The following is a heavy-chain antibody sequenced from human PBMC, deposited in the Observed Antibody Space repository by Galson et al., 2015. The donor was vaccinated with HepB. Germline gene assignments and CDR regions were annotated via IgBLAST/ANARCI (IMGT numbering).Heavy chain of an antibody. D-gene: IGHD2-2*01. CDR1: GGSISSGGYS. J-gene: IGHJ3*02. CDR2: IYHSGST. V-gene: IGHV4-30-2*01. Sequence: TLSLTCAVSGGSISSGGYSWSWIRQPPGKGLEWIGYIYHSGSTYYNPSLKSRVTISVDRSKNQFSLKLSSATAADTAVYYCARPAARDRYGVDIWGQGTMVTVSS. CDR3: ARPAARDRYGVDI.